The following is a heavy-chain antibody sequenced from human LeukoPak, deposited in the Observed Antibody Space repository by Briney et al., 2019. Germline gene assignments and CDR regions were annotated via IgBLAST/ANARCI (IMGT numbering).Heavy chain of an antibody. Sequence: ASVKVSCKASGYTFTGYYMHWVRQAPGQGLEWMGWINPNSGGTNYAQKFQGRVTMTRDTSISTAYMELSRLRSDVTAVYYSARARQRATGSYSALDSWGQGTLVTVSS. CDR3: ARARQRATGSYSALDS. D-gene: IGHD1-26*01. CDR2: INPNSGGT. CDR1: GYTFTGYY. J-gene: IGHJ4*02. V-gene: IGHV1-2*02.